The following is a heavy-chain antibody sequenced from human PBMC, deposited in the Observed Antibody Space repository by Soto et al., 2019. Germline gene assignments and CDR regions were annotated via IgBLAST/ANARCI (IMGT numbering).Heavy chain of an antibody. CDR1: HSSVNSEQYY. CDR2: VYFTGTT. J-gene: IGHJ4*02. CDR3: ARYCNNSDCRHLYYFDY. V-gene: IGHV4-61*01. Sequence: SQTLPLPCTLAHSSVNSEQYYCTCIRQPPGKGLAWMGNVYFTGTTIYNPSLKSRVTMSVDTYKDQFFLKLTSVTAADTAVYYCARYCNNSDCRHLYYFDYWGLGTLVTVSS. D-gene: IGHD2-8*01.